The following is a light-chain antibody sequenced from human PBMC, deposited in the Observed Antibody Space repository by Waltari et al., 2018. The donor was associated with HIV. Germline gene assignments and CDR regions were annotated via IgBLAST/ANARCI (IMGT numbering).Light chain of an antibody. J-gene: IGLJ1*01. CDR3: QVWDSTTDHYV. V-gene: IGLV3-21*04. CDR2: DSG. CDR1: NFRTKS. Sequence: SYVLTQPPSVSVAPGKTAKITCGGNNFRTKSVHWYQQKPGQAPVLIIYDSGERPSGIPERFSGSDSGNTATLTISRVEAGDEADYYCQVWDSTTDHYVFGSGTKVTVL.